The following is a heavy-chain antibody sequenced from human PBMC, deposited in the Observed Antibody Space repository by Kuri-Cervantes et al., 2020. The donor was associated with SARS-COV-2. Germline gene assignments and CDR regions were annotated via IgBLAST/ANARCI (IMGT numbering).Heavy chain of an antibody. J-gene: IGHJ6*02. CDR2: ISSSSSYT. CDR1: GFTFSDYY. V-gene: IGHV3-11*06. D-gene: IGHD1-1*01. Sequence: GGSLSLSCAASGFTFSDYYMSWIRQAPGKGLEWVSYISSSSSYTNYADSVKGRFTISRDNSQNTLYLHMKSLRSEDTAMYYCAKVGFPELERLDYYGMDVWGQGTTVTVSS. CDR3: AKVGFPELERLDYYGMDV.